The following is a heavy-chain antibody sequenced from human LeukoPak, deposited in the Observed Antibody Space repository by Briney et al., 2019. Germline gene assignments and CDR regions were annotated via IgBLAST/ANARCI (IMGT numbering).Heavy chain of an antibody. Sequence: GGSLRLSCAASGFTFSSYAMNWVRQAPGKGLEWVSIISGSAGSTYYADSVKGRFTISRDDSKNTLFLQMNSLRAEDTAVYYCAKDRSLDGGNSNGYFDSWGQGTLVTVSS. J-gene: IGHJ4*02. D-gene: IGHD4-23*01. V-gene: IGHV3-23*01. CDR1: GFTFSSYA. CDR3: AKDRSLDGGNSNGYFDS. CDR2: ISGSAGST.